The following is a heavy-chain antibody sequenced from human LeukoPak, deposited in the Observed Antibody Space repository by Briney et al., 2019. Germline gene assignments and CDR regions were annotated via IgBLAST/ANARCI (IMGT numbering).Heavy chain of an antibody. CDR2: IKKDGSDQ. CDR1: GFTFSSYW. V-gene: IGHV3-7*05. J-gene: IGHJ4*02. CDR3: TTYYDSGPSKD. D-gene: IGHD3-22*01. Sequence: GGSLRLSCAASGFTFSSYWMTWVRQAPGKGLEWVANIKKDGSDQYYGDSVKGRFTISRDNTKNSLFLQMNSLRAEDSAMYYCTTYYDSGPSKDWGQGTLVTVSS.